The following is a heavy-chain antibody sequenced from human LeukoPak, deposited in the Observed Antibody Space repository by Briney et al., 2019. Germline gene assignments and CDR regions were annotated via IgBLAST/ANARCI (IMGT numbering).Heavy chain of an antibody. Sequence: ASVKVSCKASGYTFTGYYMHWVRQAPGQGLEWMGWINPNSGGTNYAQKFQGWVTMTRDTSISTAYMELSRLRSDDTAVYYCATQSSGHSWAFDYYYGMDVWGQGTTGTVSS. CDR2: INPNSGGT. CDR1: GYTFTGYY. CDR3: ATQSSGHSWAFDYYYGMDV. V-gene: IGHV1-2*04. D-gene: IGHD3-22*01. J-gene: IGHJ6*02.